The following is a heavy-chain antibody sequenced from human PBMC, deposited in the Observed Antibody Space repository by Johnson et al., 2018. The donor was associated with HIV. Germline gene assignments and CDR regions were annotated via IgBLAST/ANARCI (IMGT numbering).Heavy chain of an antibody. Sequence: VQLVESGGGVVRPGGSLRLSCAASGFTFDDYGMRWVRQAPGKGLEWVANIRQDGSEKHYVYSVKGRFTISRDNSKTTLYLQMNSLRAEDTAVYYCARASDAFDIWGQGTMVTVSS. CDR3: ARASDAFDI. CDR2: IRQDGSEK. V-gene: IGHV3-7*04. J-gene: IGHJ3*02. CDR1: GFTFDDYG.